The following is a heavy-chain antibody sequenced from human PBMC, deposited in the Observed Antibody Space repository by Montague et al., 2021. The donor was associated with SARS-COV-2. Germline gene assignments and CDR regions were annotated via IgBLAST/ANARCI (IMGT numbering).Heavy chain of an antibody. V-gene: IGHV6-1*01. CDR1: GDSVSSNSAT. Sequence: CAISGDSVSSNSATWNWIGQSPSRGLEWLGRTYYRSMWKSDYARSLKSRIAINPDTSKNQFSLQLSSVTPEDTVLYYCVRGIEAAGSYDYWGQGTLVTVSS. D-gene: IGHD6-13*01. CDR2: TYYRSMWKS. J-gene: IGHJ4*02. CDR3: VRGIEAAGSYDY.